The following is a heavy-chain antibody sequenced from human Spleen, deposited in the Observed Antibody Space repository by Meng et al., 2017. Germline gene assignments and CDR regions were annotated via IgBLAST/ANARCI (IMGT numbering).Heavy chain of an antibody. CDR3: AGLRGGFDY. CDR2: ISGDST. D-gene: IGHD4-17*01. V-gene: IGHV3-38-3*01. Sequence: GESLKISCAASGFTVSSNEMRWVRQPPGKGLEWVSSISGDSTYYADSGKGRFTISRDNAKNSLYLQMNSLRAEDTAVYYCAGLRGGFDYWGQGTLVTVSS. CDR1: GFTVSSNE. J-gene: IGHJ4*02.